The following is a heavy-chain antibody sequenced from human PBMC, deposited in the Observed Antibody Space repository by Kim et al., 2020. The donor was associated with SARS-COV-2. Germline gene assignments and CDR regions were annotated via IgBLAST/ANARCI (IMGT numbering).Heavy chain of an antibody. J-gene: IGHJ6*02. CDR2: INSSGDRI. V-gene: IGHV3-48*03. CDR1: GFSFSSYE. D-gene: IGHD3-16*01. Sequence: GGSLRLSCAASGFSFSSYEMNWVRQAPGKGLEWLSYINSSGDRIYYTDSVKGRFTISRDNAKNSLFLQMNSLRAEDTAVYYCARDWGWGGMDVWGQGTTVSVSS. CDR3: ARDWGWGGMDV.